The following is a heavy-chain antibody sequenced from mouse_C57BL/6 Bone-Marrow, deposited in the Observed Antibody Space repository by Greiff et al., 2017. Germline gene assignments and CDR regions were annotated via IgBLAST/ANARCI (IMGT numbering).Heavy chain of an antibody. D-gene: IGHD1-1*01. V-gene: IGHV1-50*01. CDR2: IDPSDSYT. J-gene: IGHJ3*01. Sequence: QVQLQQPGAELVKPGASVKLSCKASGYTFTSYWMQWVKQRPGQGLEWIGEIDPSDSYTNYNQKFKGKATLTVDTSSSTAYMQLSSLTSEDSAVYYCARTTTVVAEAYWGQGTPVTVSA. CDR3: ARTTTVVAEAY. CDR1: GYTFTSYW.